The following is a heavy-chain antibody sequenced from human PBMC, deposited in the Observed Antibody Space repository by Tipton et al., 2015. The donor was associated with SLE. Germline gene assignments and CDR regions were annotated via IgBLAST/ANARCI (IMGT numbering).Heavy chain of an antibody. D-gene: IGHD6-19*01. CDR1: GGSISSHY. V-gene: IGHV4-59*11. Sequence: TLSLTCTVSGGSISSHYWSWIRQPPGKGLEWIGYIYYSGSTNYNPSLKSRVTISVDTSKNQFSLKLSSVTAADTAVYYCARDQRYSSGWYDYWGQGTLVTVSS. J-gene: IGHJ4*02. CDR2: IYYSGST. CDR3: ARDQRYSSGWYDY.